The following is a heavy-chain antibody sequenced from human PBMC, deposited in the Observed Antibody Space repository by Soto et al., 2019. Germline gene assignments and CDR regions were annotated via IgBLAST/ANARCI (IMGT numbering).Heavy chain of an antibody. J-gene: IGHJ4*02. Sequence: SETLSLTCTVSGDSVTSDSYFWSWIRQPPGKGLEWIGNSYYSGYYSGSTNHNPSLKSRVTVSVDTSKNQFSLKLRSVTTADTAVYYCARDWDYSLDYWGQGTLVTVSS. CDR2: SYYSGYYSGST. V-gene: IGHV4-61*01. CDR3: ARDWDYSLDY. D-gene: IGHD4-4*01. CDR1: GDSVTSDSYF.